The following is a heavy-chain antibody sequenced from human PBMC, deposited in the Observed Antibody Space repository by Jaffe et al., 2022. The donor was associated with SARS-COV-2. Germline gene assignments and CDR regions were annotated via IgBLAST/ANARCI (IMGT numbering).Heavy chain of an antibody. D-gene: IGHD5-18*01. V-gene: IGHV4-34*01. Sequence: QVQLQQWGAGLLKPSETLSLTCAVYGGSFSGYYWSWIRQPPGKGLEWIGEINHSGSTNYNPSLKSRVTISVDTSKNQFSLKLSSVTAADTAVYYCARGYGYSYGYVLYYYYMDVWGKGTTVTVSS. CDR1: GGSFSGYY. CDR2: INHSGST. CDR3: ARGYGYSYGYVLYYYYMDV. J-gene: IGHJ6*03.